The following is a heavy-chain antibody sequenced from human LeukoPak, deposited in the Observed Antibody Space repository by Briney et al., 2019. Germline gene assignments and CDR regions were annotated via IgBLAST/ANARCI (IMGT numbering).Heavy chain of an antibody. J-gene: IGHJ4*02. V-gene: IGHV3-43D*03. D-gene: IGHD6-13*01. CDR2: ISWDGGST. CDR3: ARRDSSNWYSLDY. Sequence: GGSLRLSCAASGFTFDDYAMHWVRQAPGKGLEWVSLISWDGGSTYYADSVKGRFTISRDNSKNSLYLQMNSLRAEDTAVYYCARRDSSNWYSLDYWGQGTLVTVSS. CDR1: GFTFDDYA.